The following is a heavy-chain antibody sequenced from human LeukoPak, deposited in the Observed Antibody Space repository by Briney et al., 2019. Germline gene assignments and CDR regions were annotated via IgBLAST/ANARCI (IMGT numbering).Heavy chain of an antibody. D-gene: IGHD3-10*01. Sequence: HAGGSLRLSCAASGFTFSSYGMSWVRQAPGKGLEWVSAISGSGGSTYYADSVKGRFTISRDNSKNTLYLQMNSLRAEDTAVYYCAKDSSITYYYGSGEIDYWGQGTLVTVSS. J-gene: IGHJ4*02. CDR3: AKDSSITYYYGSGEIDY. CDR1: GFTFSSYG. V-gene: IGHV3-23*01. CDR2: ISGSGGST.